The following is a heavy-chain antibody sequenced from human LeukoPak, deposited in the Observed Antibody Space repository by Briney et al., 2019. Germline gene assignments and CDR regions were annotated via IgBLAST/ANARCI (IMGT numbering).Heavy chain of an antibody. D-gene: IGHD1-1*01. J-gene: IGHJ4*02. CDR3: AGKWNDGRFAY. V-gene: IGHV4-4*02. Sequence: SETLSLTCAVSGGSISSSNWYSWVRQPPGKGLEWIGEIYHSGSTNYNPSLKSRVTISVDKSKNGFSLKLSSVTAADTAVYYCAGKWNDGRFAYWGQGPLVTVS. CDR2: IYHSGST. CDR1: GGSISSSNW.